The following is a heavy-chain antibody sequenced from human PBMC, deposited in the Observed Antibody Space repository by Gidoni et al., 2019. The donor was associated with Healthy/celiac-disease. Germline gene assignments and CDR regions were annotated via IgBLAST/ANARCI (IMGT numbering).Heavy chain of an antibody. J-gene: IGHJ4*02. CDR3: ARNYDFWSGYFDY. V-gene: IGHV3-23*01. CDR1: GFTFSSYA. D-gene: IGHD3-3*01. Sequence: VQLLESGGGLVQPGGSLRLYCAASGFTFSSYAMSWVRQAPGKGLEWVSAISGSGGSTYYADSVKGRFTISRDNSKNTLYLQMNSLRAEDTAVYYCARNYDFWSGYFDYWGQGTLVTVSS. CDR2: ISGSGGST.